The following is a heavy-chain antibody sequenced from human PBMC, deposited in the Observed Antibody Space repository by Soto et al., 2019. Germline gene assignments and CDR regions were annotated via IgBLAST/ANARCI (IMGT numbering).Heavy chain of an antibody. CDR2: ISAYHGNT. Sequence: ASVKVSCKASGYTFTSYGISWVRQAPGQGLEWMGWISAYHGNTNYAQKLQGRVTMTTDTSTSTAYMELRSLRSDDTAVYYCASAVFSRCPDNYFDYWGKGTLVTGSS. J-gene: IGHJ4*02. CDR3: ASAVFSRCPDNYFDY. V-gene: IGHV1-18*01. CDR1: GYTFTSYG. D-gene: IGHD3-3*02.